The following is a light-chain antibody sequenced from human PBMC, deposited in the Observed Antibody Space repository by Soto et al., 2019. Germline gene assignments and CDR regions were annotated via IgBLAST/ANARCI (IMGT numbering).Light chain of an antibody. V-gene: IGKV1-13*02. CDR1: QGISSA. Sequence: AIQLTQSPSSLSASVGDRVTITCRASQGISSALAWYQQKPGKAPKLLIYDASSLESGIPSRFSGSGSGTDCTLTISSLQPEDFATFFCQQFNSYPFTFGPGTKVDIK. CDR3: QQFNSYPFT. J-gene: IGKJ3*01. CDR2: DAS.